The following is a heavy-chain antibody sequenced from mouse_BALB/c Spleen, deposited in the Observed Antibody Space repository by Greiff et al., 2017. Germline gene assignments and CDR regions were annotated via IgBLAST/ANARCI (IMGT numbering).Heavy chain of an antibody. Sequence: QVQLKQSGAELVRPGTSVKVSCKASGYAFTNYLIEWVKQRLGQGLEWIGVINPGSGGTNYNEKFKGKATLTADKSSSTAYMQLSSLTSDDSAVYFCARHYGNYHYAMDYWGQGTSVTVSS. D-gene: IGHD2-1*01. CDR2: INPGSGGT. J-gene: IGHJ4*01. CDR1: GYAFTNYL. CDR3: ARHYGNYHYAMDY. V-gene: IGHV1-54*01.